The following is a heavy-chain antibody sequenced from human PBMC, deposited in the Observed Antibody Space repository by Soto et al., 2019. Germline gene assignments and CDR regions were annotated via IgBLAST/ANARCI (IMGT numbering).Heavy chain of an antibody. Sequence: PGGSLRLSCAASGFTVSSNYMSWVRQAPGKGLEWVSVIYSGGSTYYADSVKGRFTTSRHNSKNTLYLQMNSLRAEDTAVYYCARSPHRLYYYYYMDVWGKGTTVTVSS. CDR2: IYSGGST. D-gene: IGHD6-25*01. CDR3: ARSPHRLYYYYYMDV. J-gene: IGHJ6*03. CDR1: GFTVSSNY. V-gene: IGHV3-53*04.